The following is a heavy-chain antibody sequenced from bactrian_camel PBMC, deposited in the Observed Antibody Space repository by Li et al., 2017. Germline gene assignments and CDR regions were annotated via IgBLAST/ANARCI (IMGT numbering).Heavy chain of an antibody. CDR2: IETRGGRT. Sequence: DVQLVESGGGLVQPGGSLRLSCAASGFTFSTYDMTWVRQAPGTGLEWVSRIETRGGRTYYSDSVKGRFTISRDNAKNTLYLQMNNLKPEDTAIYYCAAYKYRNAAVCSRRLEDAQDFPYWGQGTQVTVS. CDR1: GFTFSTYD. V-gene: IGHV3S40*01. J-gene: IGHJ4*01. D-gene: IGHD1*01. CDR3: AAYKYRNAAVCSRRLEDAQDFPY.